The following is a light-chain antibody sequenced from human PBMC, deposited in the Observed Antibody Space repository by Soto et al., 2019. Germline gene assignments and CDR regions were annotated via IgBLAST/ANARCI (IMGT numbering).Light chain of an antibody. CDR2: YDD. CDR3: AAWDASLNAFV. J-gene: IGLJ1*01. V-gene: IGLV1-36*01. CDR1: RSNIGSNA. Sequence: QSVLTQPPSVSEAPRQRVTISCSGSRSNIGSNAVNWYQQLPGQAPKLLLYYDDLLPSGVSDRFSGSKSGTSASLAISGLQSEDEADYYCAAWDASLNAFVFGTGTKVT.